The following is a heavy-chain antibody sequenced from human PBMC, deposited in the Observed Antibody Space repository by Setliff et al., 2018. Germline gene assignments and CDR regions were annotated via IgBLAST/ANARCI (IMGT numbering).Heavy chain of an antibody. J-gene: IGHJ3*02. CDR2: IYYSGNT. CDR1: GGSISSGGYY. V-gene: IGHV4-31*03. CDR3: ARVPRFTDTRNAFDI. Sequence: SETLSLTCTVPGGSISSGGYYWSWIRQHPGKGLEWIGYIYYSGNTYYNPSLKSRVTISVDTSKNQFSLKLSSVTAADTAVYYCARVPRFTDTRNAFDIWGQGTMVTVSS. D-gene: IGHD5-18*01.